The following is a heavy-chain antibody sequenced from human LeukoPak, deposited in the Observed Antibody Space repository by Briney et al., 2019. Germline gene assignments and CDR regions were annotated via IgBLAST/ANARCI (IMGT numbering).Heavy chain of an antibody. Sequence: GGSLRLSCAASGFTFSSYAMSWVRQAPGKGLEWVSTISSGGGSTYYADSVKGRFTISRDDPKNTLYLQLNSLRAEDAAAYYCAKDYCSGGACYFFDYWGQGTLVTVSS. CDR2: ISSGGGST. CDR1: GFTFSSYA. CDR3: AKDYCSGGACYFFDY. V-gene: IGHV3-23*01. D-gene: IGHD2-15*01. J-gene: IGHJ4*02.